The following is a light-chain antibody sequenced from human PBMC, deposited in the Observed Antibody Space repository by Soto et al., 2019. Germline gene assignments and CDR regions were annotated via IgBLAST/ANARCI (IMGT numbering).Light chain of an antibody. J-gene: IGLJ1*01. CDR2: DVT. V-gene: IGLV2-14*03. Sequence: QSALTQPASVSGSPGQSITISCTGTSSDVGAYNYVAWYQHHPGKVPKLMIYDVTNRPSGVSGRFSGSKSGNTASLTISGLQAEDEGDYYCSSYTSSRTLVFGSGTKLTVL. CDR1: SSDVGAYNY. CDR3: SSYTSSRTLV.